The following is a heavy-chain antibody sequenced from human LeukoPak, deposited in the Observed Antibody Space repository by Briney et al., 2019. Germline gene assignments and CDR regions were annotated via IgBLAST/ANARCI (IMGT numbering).Heavy chain of an antibody. D-gene: IGHD2-8*02. J-gene: IGHJ4*03. Sequence: GGSLRLSCAASGFTFHDYSLNWVRQAPGKGLEWVSAISGSGGSTYYADSVKGRFTISRDNSKNTLYLQMSSLRAEDTAVYYCAKPKDHYMYCSENWGAGALVTVSS. CDR1: GFTFHDYS. CDR3: AKPKDHYMYCSEN. V-gene: IGHV3-23*01. CDR2: ISGSGGST.